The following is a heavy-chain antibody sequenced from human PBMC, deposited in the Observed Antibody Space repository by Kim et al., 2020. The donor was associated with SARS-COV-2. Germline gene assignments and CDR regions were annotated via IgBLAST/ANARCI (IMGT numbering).Heavy chain of an antibody. CDR2: IYYSGST. CDR1: GGSISSYY. V-gene: IGHV4-59*01. J-gene: IGHJ4*02. D-gene: IGHD4-4*01. CDR3: ARERQSSFDY. Sequence: SETLSLTCTVSGGSISSYYWSWIRQPPGKGLEWIGYIYYSGSTNYNPSLKSRVTISVDTSKNQFSLKLSSVTAADTAVYYCARERQSSFDYWGQGTLVTVSS.